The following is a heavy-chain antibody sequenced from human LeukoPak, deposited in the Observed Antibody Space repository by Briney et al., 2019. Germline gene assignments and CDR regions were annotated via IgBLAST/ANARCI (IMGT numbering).Heavy chain of an antibody. CDR1: GFTLSSNG. Sequence: PGGSLRLSCAASGFTLSSNGMSWVRQAPGKGLEWVSAISGSGGSTYYADSVKGRFTISRDNSKNTLFLQMNSLRAEDTAVYYCAKDQWGLDYWGQGTPVTVSS. J-gene: IGHJ4*02. D-gene: IGHD1-26*01. CDR2: ISGSGGST. V-gene: IGHV3-23*01. CDR3: AKDQWGLDY.